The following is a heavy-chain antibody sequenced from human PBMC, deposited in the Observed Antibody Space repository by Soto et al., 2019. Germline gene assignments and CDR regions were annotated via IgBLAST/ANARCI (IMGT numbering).Heavy chain of an antibody. CDR2: INPNSGGT. V-gene: IGHV1-2*04. CDR1: GYTFTGYY. CDR3: ARGYSSSTYYYPYYMDV. D-gene: IGHD6-13*01. J-gene: IGHJ6*03. Sequence: ASVKVSCKASGYTFTGYYMHWVRQAPGQGLEWMGWINPNSGGTNYAQKFQGWVTMTRDTSISTAYMELSRLRSDDTAVYYCARGYSSSTYYYPYYMDVWGKGTTVTVSS.